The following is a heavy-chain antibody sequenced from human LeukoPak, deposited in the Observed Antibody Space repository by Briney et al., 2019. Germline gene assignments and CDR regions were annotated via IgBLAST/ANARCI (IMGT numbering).Heavy chain of an antibody. Sequence: QTGGSLRLSCAASGLSVSSTYMTWVRQTPGKGLEWVSVIYSGGGTNYADSLKGRFSISRDNSKNTLYLQMNNLTAEDTAVYYCVGEGRYWGQGTLVTVSS. CDR1: GLSVSSTY. V-gene: IGHV3-53*01. CDR2: IYSGGGT. D-gene: IGHD4-17*01. J-gene: IGHJ4*02. CDR3: VGEGRY.